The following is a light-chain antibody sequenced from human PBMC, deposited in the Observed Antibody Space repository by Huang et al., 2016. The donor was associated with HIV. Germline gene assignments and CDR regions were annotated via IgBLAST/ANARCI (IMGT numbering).Light chain of an antibody. CDR2: DAS. CDR1: QDISNY. Sequence: DIQMTQSPSSLSASVGDRVTLTCQASQDISNYLNWYQQKPGKAPKLLIYDASNLETGVPSRFSGGGSGTDFTFTISSLQPEDIATYYCQQYDNLPRYTFGQGTKLEIK. V-gene: IGKV1-33*01. J-gene: IGKJ2*01. CDR3: QQYDNLPRYT.